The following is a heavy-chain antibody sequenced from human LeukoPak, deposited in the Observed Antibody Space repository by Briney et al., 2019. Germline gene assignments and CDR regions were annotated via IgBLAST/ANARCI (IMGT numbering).Heavy chain of an antibody. CDR1: GFTFTKYW. CDR3: AKGPDYDILTPIDY. D-gene: IGHD3-9*01. J-gene: IGHJ4*02. Sequence: PGGSLRLSCAASGFTFTKYWMTWVRQAPGKGLEWVSGISWNSGRRGYADSVKGRFTISRDNAKTSLYLQMNSLRAEDMALYYCAKGPDYDILTPIDYWGQGTLVTVSS. CDR2: ISWNSGRR. V-gene: IGHV3-9*03.